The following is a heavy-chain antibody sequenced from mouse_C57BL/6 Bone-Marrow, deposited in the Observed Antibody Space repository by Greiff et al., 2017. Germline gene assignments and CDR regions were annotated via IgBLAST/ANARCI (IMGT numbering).Heavy chain of an antibody. V-gene: IGHV5-9*01. J-gene: IGHJ2*01. CDR2: ISGGGGNT. Sequence: EVQGVESGGGLVKPGGSLKLSCAASGFTFSSYTMSWVRQTPEKRLAWVATISGGGGNTYYPDSVKGRFTISRDNAKNTLYLQMSSLRSEDTALYYCARARLGRFDYWGQGTTLTVSS. CDR1: GFTFSSYT. D-gene: IGHD4-1*01. CDR3: ARARLGRFDY.